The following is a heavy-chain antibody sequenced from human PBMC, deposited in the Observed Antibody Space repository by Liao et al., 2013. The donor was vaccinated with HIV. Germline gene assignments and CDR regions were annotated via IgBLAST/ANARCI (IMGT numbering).Heavy chain of an antibody. CDR2: MSTSGN. Sequence: QVQLQESGPGLVKPSETLSLICTVSGGSISSYYWSWIRQPAGKGLEWIGRMSTSGNNYNPSLKSRVTMSVDTSKKQFSLKVSSVTAADTAVYYCAREPALGWGDRFYFDSWGQGVLVTVSS. D-gene: IGHD3-16*01. CDR1: GGSISSYY. CDR3: AREPALGWGDRFYFDS. J-gene: IGHJ4*02. V-gene: IGHV4-4*07.